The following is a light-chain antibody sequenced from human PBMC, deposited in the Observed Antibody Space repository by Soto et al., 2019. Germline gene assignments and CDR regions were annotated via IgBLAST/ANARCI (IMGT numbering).Light chain of an antibody. CDR3: MQALQIPQT. Sequence: DIVMTQSPLSLPVTPGEPASISCRSSQSLLHSNGYNYLDWYLQKPGQSPQLLIYLGSDRASGVPDRFSSSGSGTDFTLKISRVEAEDVGVYYCMQALQIPQTFSQGTKVEIK. CDR1: QSLLHSNGYNY. V-gene: IGKV2-28*01. CDR2: LGS. J-gene: IGKJ1*01.